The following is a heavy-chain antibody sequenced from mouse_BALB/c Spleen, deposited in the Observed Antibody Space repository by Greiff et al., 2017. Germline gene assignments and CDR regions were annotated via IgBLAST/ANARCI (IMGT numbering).Heavy chain of an antibody. D-gene: IGHD2-14*01. J-gene: IGHJ4*01. CDR2: ISSGSSTI. V-gene: IGHV5-17*02. CDR1: GFTFSSFG. Sequence: EVQGVESGGGLVQPGGSRKLSCAASGFTFSSFGMHWVRQAPEKGLEWVAYISSGSSTIYYADTVKGRFTISRDNPKNTLFLQMTSLRSEDTAMYYCARSYYGYGSAMDYWGQGTAVTVSS. CDR3: ARSYYGYGSAMDY.